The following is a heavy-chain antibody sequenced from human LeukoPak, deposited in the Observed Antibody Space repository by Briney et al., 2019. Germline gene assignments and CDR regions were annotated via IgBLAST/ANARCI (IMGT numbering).Heavy chain of an antibody. D-gene: IGHD5-24*01. CDR1: GFTFSRYE. CDR2: ISAGGDTI. V-gene: IGHV3-48*03. CDR3: ARAPLVLQYRWWFDP. J-gene: IGHJ5*02. Sequence: PGGSLRLSCAASGFTFSRYEMNWVRQAPGKGLEWISYISAGGDTIYYADSVKGRFTISRDNAKNSLYLQMNSLRAEDTAVYHCARAPLVLQYRWWFDPWGQGTLVTVSS.